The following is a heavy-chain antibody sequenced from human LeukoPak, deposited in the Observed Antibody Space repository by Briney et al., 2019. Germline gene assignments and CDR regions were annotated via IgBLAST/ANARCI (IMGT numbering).Heavy chain of an antibody. V-gene: IGHV3-30*07. J-gene: IGHJ4*02. CDR1: GFTFSSYA. CDR2: ISYDGSNK. D-gene: IGHD3-10*01. Sequence: GGSLRLSCAASGFTFSSYAMHWVRQAPGKGLEWVAVISYDGSNKYYADSVKGRFTISRDNSKNTLYLQMNSPRAEDTAVYYCAKDRKFGEVSNSITMVRGAYDYWGQGTLVTVSS. CDR3: AKDRKFGEVSNSITMVRGAYDY.